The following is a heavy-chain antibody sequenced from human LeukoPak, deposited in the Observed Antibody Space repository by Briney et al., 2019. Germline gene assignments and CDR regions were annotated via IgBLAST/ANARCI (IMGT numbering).Heavy chain of an antibody. CDR3: VRHDGRGGSTMGALDC. Sequence: PSETLSLTCTVSGGSLSSHHWGWIRQSPGKGLEWIGSIYSGRTTYYNPSLNNRVTISVVTSKNQFSLQLNSVTAADTSVYYCVRHDGRGGSTMGALDCWGQGSLVTVSS. D-gene: IGHD5/OR15-5a*01. CDR1: GGSLSSHH. V-gene: IGHV4-39*01. CDR2: IYSGRTT. J-gene: IGHJ4*02.